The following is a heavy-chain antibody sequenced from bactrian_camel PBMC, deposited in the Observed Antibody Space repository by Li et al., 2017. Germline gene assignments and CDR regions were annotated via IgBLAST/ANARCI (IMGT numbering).Heavy chain of an antibody. V-gene: IGHV3S1*01. Sequence: HVQLVESGGGLVQPGGSLTLSCAASGFTFSNNWMHWVRQAPGKGLEWVSTIYTGDGKTNSLDSLKGRFTISRDNSQNMLYLQMNSLVSEDTALYYCAKGGPYFNGFVAAFDYWGQGTQVTVS. CDR3: AKGGPYFNGFVAAFDY. CDR2: IYTGDGKT. J-gene: IGHJ4*01. D-gene: IGHD1*01. CDR1: GFTFSNNW.